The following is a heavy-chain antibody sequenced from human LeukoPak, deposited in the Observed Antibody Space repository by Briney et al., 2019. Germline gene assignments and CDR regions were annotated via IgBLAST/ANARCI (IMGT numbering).Heavy chain of an antibody. CDR3: ARLFSGGNSDY. CDR1: GFTFSSYW. D-gene: IGHD3-10*01. CDR2: IKEDGSEK. Sequence: GGSLRLSCADSGFTFSSYWMSWVRQAPGKGLEWVANIKEDGSEKYYVDSVKGRFTISRDNAKNSLYLQMNSRRAEDTAVYYCARLFSGGNSDYWGQGTLVTVSS. J-gene: IGHJ4*02. V-gene: IGHV3-7*05.